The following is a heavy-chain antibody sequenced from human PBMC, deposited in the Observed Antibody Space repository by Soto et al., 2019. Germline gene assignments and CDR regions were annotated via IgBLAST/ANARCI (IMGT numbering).Heavy chain of an antibody. CDR2: IYWDDDK. Sequence: QITLKESGPTLVKPTQTLTLTCTFSGFSLSTRGVGVGWIRQPPGKALEWLALIYWDDDKRYSPSLKSRLTITKDTSKNQVVLSMTNMDPVDTATYYCAHQCVLLRAFDYWGQGTLVTVSS. CDR1: GFSLSTRGVG. V-gene: IGHV2-5*02. CDR3: AHQCVLLRAFDY. D-gene: IGHD1-26*01. J-gene: IGHJ4*02.